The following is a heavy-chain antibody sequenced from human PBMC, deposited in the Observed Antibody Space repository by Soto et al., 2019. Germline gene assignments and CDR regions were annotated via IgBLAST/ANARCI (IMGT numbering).Heavy chain of an antibody. CDR3: AKDNDSSSSGLFDY. CDR2: ISWNSGSI. V-gene: IGHV3-9*01. D-gene: IGHD6-6*01. Sequence: EVQLVESGGGLVQPGRSLRLSCAASGFTFDDYAMHWVLQAPGKGLEWVSGISWNSGSIGYADSVKGRFTISRDNAKNSLYLQMNSLRAEDTALYYCAKDNDSSSSGLFDYWGQGTLVTVSS. CDR1: GFTFDDYA. J-gene: IGHJ4*02.